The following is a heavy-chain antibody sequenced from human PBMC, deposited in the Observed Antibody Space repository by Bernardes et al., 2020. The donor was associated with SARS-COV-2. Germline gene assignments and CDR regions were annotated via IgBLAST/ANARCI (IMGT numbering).Heavy chain of an antibody. CDR2: IIPIFCTA. CDR3: ARAGEVNCSSTSCPPYYYYYGMDV. D-gene: IGHD2-2*01. V-gene: IGHV1-69*13. Sequence: SVNVSCKASVGTFSSYAISWVRQAPGQVLEWMGGIIPIFCTANFSQKLPGRVTITADESTSTAYMELSSLRSEDTAVYYCARAGEVNCSSTSCPPYYYYYGMDVWGQGTTVTVSS. CDR1: VGTFSSYA. J-gene: IGHJ6*02.